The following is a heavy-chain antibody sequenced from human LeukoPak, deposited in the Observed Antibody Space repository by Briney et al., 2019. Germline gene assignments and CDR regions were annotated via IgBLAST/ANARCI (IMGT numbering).Heavy chain of an antibody. J-gene: IGHJ6*03. CDR1: GGSISSYY. D-gene: IGHD1-26*01. Sequence: SETLSLTCTVSGGSISSYYWSWIWQPPGKGLEWIGYIYYSGSTNYNPSLKSRVTISVDTSKNQFSLKLSSVTAADTAVYYCARAGGSQPYYYYYYMDVWGKGTTVTVSS. CDR2: IYYSGST. CDR3: ARAGGSQPYYYYYYMDV. V-gene: IGHV4-59*01.